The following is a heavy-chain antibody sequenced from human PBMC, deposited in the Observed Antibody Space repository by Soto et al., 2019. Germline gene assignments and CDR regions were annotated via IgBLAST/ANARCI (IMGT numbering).Heavy chain of an antibody. CDR2: IYYSGST. D-gene: IGHD1-20*01. Sequence: SETLSLTCTVSGGSISSSSYYWGWIRQPPGKGLEWIGSIYYSGSTSLSPSRKSRVTISVDTSQNQFSLKLSSVTGADTAVYYCGRQTDNWNLNWFDPLGQGTLVNVSS. CDR3: GRQTDNWNLNWFDP. CDR1: GGSISSSSYY. J-gene: IGHJ5*02. V-gene: IGHV4-39*01.